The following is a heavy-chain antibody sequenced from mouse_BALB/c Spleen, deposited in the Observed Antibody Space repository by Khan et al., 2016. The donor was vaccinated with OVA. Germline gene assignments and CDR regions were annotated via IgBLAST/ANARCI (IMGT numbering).Heavy chain of an antibody. CDR2: IWGDGST. V-gene: IGHV2-6-7*01. CDR1: GFSLTGYG. J-gene: IGHJ4*01. CDR3: GRAYYAKYREAMDY. Sequence: QVQLKQSGPGPVAPSQSLSITCTVSGFSLTGYGVNWVRQPPGKGLEWLGMIWGDGSTDYNSALKSRLSISKDNSKSQVFLKMNNLQTDDTASYYVGRAYYAKYREAMDYWGQGTSVTVSS. D-gene: IGHD2-10*01.